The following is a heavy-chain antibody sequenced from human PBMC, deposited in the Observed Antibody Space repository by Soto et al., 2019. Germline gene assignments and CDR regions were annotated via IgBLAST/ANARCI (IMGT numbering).Heavy chain of an antibody. CDR1: GFTFSSFG. Sequence: EAQVLESGGDLVQPGGSLRLSCTASGFTFSSFGMTWVRQAPGKGLEWVSTVNGGGDSTHYADSVKGRFSIFRDNSKNTVYLQMNSLRAEDSAIYYRVKDVGYGFILYDFWGQGTLVTVSS. J-gene: IGHJ4*02. D-gene: IGHD3-16*01. V-gene: IGHV3-23*01. CDR3: VKDVGYGFILYDF. CDR2: VNGGGDST.